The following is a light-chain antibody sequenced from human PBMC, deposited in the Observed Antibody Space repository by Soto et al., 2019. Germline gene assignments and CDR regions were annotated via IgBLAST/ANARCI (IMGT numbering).Light chain of an antibody. CDR2: KVS. J-gene: IGKJ5*01. Sequence: DGERAEYAHTLPLTLGQTASISCRSNQSLVHSDGIAYFSWFQQRPGRSPRRLIYKVSNRDSGVPARFSGSGSGTDFALKISRVEAEDVGVYYCMQGTHWPITFGQGTRLEIK. CDR1: QSLVHSDGIAY. V-gene: IGKV2-30*02. CDR3: MQGTHWPIT.